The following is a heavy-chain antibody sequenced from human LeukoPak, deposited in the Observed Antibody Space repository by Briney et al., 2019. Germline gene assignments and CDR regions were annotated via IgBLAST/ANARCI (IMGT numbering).Heavy chain of an antibody. CDR1: GGTFSSYA. CDR3: ARSQYLLNRDALDI. J-gene: IGHJ3*02. V-gene: IGHV1-46*01. CDR2: INPIGAST. Sequence: ASVKVSCKASGGTFSSYAINWVRQAPGQGLQWLGVINPIGASTIYAQNFQGRVTMTRDTSTSTVYMELSSLRSEDTAVYYCARSQYLLNRDALDIWGQGKMVTVSS. D-gene: IGHD1-14*01.